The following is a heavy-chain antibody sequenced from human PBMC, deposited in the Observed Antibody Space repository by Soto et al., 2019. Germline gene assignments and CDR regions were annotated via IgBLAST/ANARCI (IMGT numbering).Heavy chain of an antibody. Sequence: GGSLRLSCAASGFTFSSYAMSWVRQAPGKGLEWVSAISGRGGSTYYADSVKGRFTISRDNSKNTLYLQMNSLRAEDTAVYYCAKDRPINYYYYYGMDVWGQGTTVTVSS. CDR3: AKDRPINYYYYYGMDV. CDR1: GFTFSSYA. V-gene: IGHV3-23*01. CDR2: ISGRGGST. J-gene: IGHJ6*02.